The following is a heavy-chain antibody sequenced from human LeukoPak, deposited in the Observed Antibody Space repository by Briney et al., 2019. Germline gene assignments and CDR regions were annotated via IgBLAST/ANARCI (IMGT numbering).Heavy chain of an antibody. J-gene: IGHJ4*02. CDR2: ISNSGGDT. CDR1: GFTFSNYA. CDR3: ARDLGGYSYGSHFDY. V-gene: IGHV3-23*01. D-gene: IGHD5-18*01. Sequence: PGGSLRLSCAASGFTFSNYAMSWVRQAPGRGLEWVLGISNSGGDTQYADSVKGRFTISRDNSKNTLYLQMNSLRAEDTAVYYCARDLGGYSYGSHFDYWGQGTLVTVSS.